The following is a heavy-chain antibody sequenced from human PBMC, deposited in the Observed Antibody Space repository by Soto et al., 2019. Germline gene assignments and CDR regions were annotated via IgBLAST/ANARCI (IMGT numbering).Heavy chain of an antibody. CDR1: GYTFTASG. J-gene: IGHJ4*02. CDR3: ARWDDFGASDQYHFDQ. D-gene: IGHD4-17*01. CDR2: ASIYNGHT. Sequence: GPEVQKPGASLKVSCKASGYTFTASGISWVRQAPGQGLECMGWASIYNGHTEYSPKFLGRVVMTTDTSADTAYLELESLRPDDAALYYCARWDDFGASDQYHFDQWGQGTLVTVSS. V-gene: IGHV1-18*01.